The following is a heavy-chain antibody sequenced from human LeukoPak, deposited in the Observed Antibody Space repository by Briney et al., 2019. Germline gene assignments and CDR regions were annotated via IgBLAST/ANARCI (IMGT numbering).Heavy chain of an antibody. V-gene: IGHV1-8*01. D-gene: IGHD3-22*01. CDR2: MNPNSGNT. CDR3: ASAYYYDSRGYSSIQFDH. J-gene: IGHJ4*02. Sequence: ASVKVSCKASGYTFTSYDINWVRQATGQGLEWMGWMNPNSGNTGYAQKFQGRVTMTRDTSISTAYMELTRLRSDDTAVYYCASAYYYDSRGYSSIQFDHWGQGTLVTVSS. CDR1: GYTFTSYD.